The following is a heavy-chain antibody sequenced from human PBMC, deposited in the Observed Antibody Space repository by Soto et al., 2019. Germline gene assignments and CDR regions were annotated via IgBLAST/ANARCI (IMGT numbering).Heavy chain of an antibody. CDR2: IYYNGNT. CDR1: GGSISNHY. J-gene: IGHJ4*02. D-gene: IGHD7-27*01. CDR3: TRANWYSEY. Sequence: QVQLQESGPGLVKPSETLSLTCTVSGGSISNHYWSWIRQPPGKGLEWIGYIYYNGNTNYNPPLKSRVIMSVDTSKNQISLKLSSGTAADTAVYYCTRANWYSEYWGQGTLVTVSS. V-gene: IGHV4-59*11.